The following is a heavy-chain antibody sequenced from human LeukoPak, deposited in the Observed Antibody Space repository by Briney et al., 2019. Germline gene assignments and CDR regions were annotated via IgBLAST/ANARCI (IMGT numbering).Heavy chain of an antibody. CDR1: GYSFTSYC. J-gene: IGHJ4*02. Sequence: GESLKISCKGSGYSFTSYCIGWVRQMPGKGLEWMGIIYPGDSDTRYSPSFQGQVTISADKSISTAYLQWSSLKASDTAMYYCARSVDYGYSSGWPYFDYWGQGTLVTVSS. V-gene: IGHV5-51*01. D-gene: IGHD6-19*01. CDR2: IYPGDSDT. CDR3: ARSVDYGYSSGWPYFDY.